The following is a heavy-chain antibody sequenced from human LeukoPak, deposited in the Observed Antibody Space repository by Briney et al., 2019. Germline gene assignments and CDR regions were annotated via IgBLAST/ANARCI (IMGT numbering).Heavy chain of an antibody. CDR1: GGTFSSYA. J-gene: IGHJ5*02. Sequence: GASVRVSCKASGGTFSSYAISWVRQAPGQGLEWMGGMIPIFGTANYAQKFQGRGTMTEDTSTDTAYMELSSLRSEDTAVYYCATAHTKYYYGSGSRTWFDPWGQGTLVTVSS. D-gene: IGHD3-10*01. V-gene: IGHV1-69*06. CDR3: ATAHTKYYYGSGSRTWFDP. CDR2: MIPIFGTA.